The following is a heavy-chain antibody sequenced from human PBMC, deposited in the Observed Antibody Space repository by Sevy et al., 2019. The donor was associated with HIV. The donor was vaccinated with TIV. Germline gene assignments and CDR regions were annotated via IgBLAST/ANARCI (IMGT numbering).Heavy chain of an antibody. CDR3: AKTSWFGELYYFDY. Sequence: GGSLRLSCAASGFTFSSYAMSWVRQAPGKGLEWVSAISGSGGSTYYADSVKGRFTISRDNSKNTLYLQMNSLRAEDTTVYYCAKTSWFGELYYFDYWGQGTLVTVSS. V-gene: IGHV3-23*01. CDR1: GFTFSSYA. CDR2: ISGSGGST. J-gene: IGHJ4*02. D-gene: IGHD3-10*01.